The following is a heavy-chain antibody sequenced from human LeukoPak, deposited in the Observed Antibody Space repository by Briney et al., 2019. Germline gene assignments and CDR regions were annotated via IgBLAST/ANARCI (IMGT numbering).Heavy chain of an antibody. D-gene: IGHD1-26*01. J-gene: IGHJ5*02. CDR1: GGSVSSYY. V-gene: IGHV4-59*02. Sequence: PSETLSLTCTVSGGSVSSYYWSWIRQPPGKGLEWIGYIYYSGSTNYNPSLPSRVTISGDTSKNHFSLKLSSVTASDTAREYWSRGGGALGVIYWFDPWGQGTLVTVSS. CDR2: IYYSGST. CDR3: SRGGGALGVIYWFDP.